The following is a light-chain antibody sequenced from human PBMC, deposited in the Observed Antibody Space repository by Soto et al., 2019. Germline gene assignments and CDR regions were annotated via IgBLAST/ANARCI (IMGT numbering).Light chain of an antibody. Sequence: KQSPPTLSLSSEERATLSCRARQGVSSNLAWYQQKPGQAPRLLIYGASSRATGIPVRFSGSGSGTEFTLTICSLQSEDFPVYYCQQYNNWRLSSAQGTRLEIK. CDR1: QGVSSN. V-gene: IGKV3-15*01. CDR2: GAS. CDR3: QQYNNWRLS. J-gene: IGKJ5*01.